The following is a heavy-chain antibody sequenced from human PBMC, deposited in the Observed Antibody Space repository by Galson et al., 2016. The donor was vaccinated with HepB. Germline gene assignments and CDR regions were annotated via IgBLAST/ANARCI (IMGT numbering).Heavy chain of an antibody. J-gene: IGHJ4*02. Sequence: SLRLSCAASGFNISSNYMHWVRQAPEKGLEWVSVLYSGGITYYADSVKGRFTISRDNSKNTLYLQMDSLRGDDTAVYYCARDGCGGGACYLDFWGPGTLVTVSS. V-gene: IGHV3-53*01. CDR1: GFNISSNY. D-gene: IGHD2-21*02. CDR2: LYSGGIT. CDR3: ARDGCGGGACYLDF.